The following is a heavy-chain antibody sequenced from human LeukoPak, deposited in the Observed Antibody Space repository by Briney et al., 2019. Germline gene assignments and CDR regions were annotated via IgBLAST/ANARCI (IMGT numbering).Heavy chain of an antibody. CDR2: IYPRDGST. J-gene: IGHJ4*02. CDR1: GYSFTNLH. Sequence: ASVKVSCKASGYSFTNLHMHWVRQAPGQGLEWMGMIYPRDGSTSYAQKFQGRVTVTRDTSTSTVHMELSGLRSEDTAVYYCARDQEGFDYWGQGTLVTVSS. V-gene: IGHV1-46*01. CDR3: ARDQEGFDY.